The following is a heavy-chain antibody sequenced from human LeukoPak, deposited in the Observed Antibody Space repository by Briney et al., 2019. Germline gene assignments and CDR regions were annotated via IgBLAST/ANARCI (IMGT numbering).Heavy chain of an antibody. CDR1: GGSFSGYN. CDR3: ARGVYTEMSTIMGHFDC. CDR2: INDSGST. Sequence: PSETLSLTCAVFGGSFSGYNWNWLRQSPRTGLEWIGEINDSGSTKYNPSLRSRVTISLDTSKNQSSLKLTSVTAADTAVYYCARGVYTEMSTIMGHFDCWGRGTLVTVSS. V-gene: IGHV4-34*01. D-gene: IGHD5-24*01. J-gene: IGHJ4*02.